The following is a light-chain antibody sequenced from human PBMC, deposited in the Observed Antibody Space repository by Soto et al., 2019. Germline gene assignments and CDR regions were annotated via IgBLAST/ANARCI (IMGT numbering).Light chain of an antibody. CDR1: QSVSSN. CDR2: GAS. V-gene: IGKV3-15*01. Sequence: EIVMTQSPATLSVSPGERATLSCRASQSVSSNLAWYQQKPGQGPRLLIYGASTRATGIPGRFSGSGSGTEFTLTISSLQSEDFAVYYCQQYNNWPPTWTFGQGTKVDIK. J-gene: IGKJ1*01. CDR3: QQYNNWPPTWT.